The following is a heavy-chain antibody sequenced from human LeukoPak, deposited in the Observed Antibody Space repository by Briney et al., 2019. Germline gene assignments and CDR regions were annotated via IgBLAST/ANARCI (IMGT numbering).Heavy chain of an antibody. CDR2: IKGEGTNK. CDR1: GFTFNNYW. Sequence: GGSLRLSCAASGFTFNNYWMQWVRQAAGKGVPCVERIKGEGTNKGYAHSGKGRFTISRDNAKNTLYLEMNSLRAEDTAVYYCARAGPWALDIWGQGTMVTVSS. J-gene: IGHJ3*02. V-gene: IGHV3-74*01. CDR3: ARAGPWALDI.